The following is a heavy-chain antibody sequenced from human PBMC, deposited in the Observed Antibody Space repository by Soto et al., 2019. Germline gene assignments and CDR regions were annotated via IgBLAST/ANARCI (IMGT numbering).Heavy chain of an antibody. Sequence: EVQLVESGGGFVQPGGSLRLSCAASGFTVSSNYMSWVRQAPGKGLEWVSVLHTDGSTDYADSVKGRFTISRDTSKNTLDLKMNSLRVDDTALYYCARVGDIVLIPAGRWGWFDPWGQGTLVTVSS. CDR3: ARVGDIVLIPAGRWGWFDP. CDR1: GFTVSSNY. J-gene: IGHJ5*02. CDR2: LHTDGST. V-gene: IGHV3-66*01. D-gene: IGHD2-2*01.